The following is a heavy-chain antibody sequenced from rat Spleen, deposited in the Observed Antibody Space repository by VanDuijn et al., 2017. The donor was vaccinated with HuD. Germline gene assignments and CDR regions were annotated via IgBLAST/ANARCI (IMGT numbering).Heavy chain of an antibody. CDR2: ITFDGSST. Sequence: EVQLVESGGGLIQPGRSLKLSCAASGFSLNDYNMAWVRQAPMKTLEWVATITFDGSSTYYRDSVKGRFTISRDTAKSTLYLQMDSQGSEETATYYCARRHYGYTDYFDYWGQGVMVTVSS. D-gene: IGHD1-11*01. CDR1: GFSLNDYN. J-gene: IGHJ2*01. V-gene: IGHV5-7*01. CDR3: ARRHYGYTDYFDY.